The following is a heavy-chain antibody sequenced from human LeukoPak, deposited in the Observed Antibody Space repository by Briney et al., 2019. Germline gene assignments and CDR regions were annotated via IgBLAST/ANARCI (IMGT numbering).Heavy chain of an antibody. CDR2: VHYTGSNSGTT. Sequence: SETLSLTCTVSSGSIGSDALYWGWLRQSAGNGLEWIGRVHYTGSNSGTTYYSPSRERRVTVSTDRSKTLCALELTSVNAADTDVYYCVAEEYGKGSCYKSAFWGKGALVTVSS. J-gene: IGHJ4*02. V-gene: IGHV4-39*01. CDR3: VAEEYGKGSCYKSAF. D-gene: IGHD3-10*01. CDR1: SGSIGSDALY.